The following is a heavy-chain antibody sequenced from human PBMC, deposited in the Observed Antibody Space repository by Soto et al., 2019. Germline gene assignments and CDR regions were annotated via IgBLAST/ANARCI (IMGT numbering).Heavy chain of an antibody. J-gene: IGHJ6*03. D-gene: IGHD3-10*01. CDR2: LSYAGDT. V-gene: IGHV3-13*01. Sequence: GGSLRLSCAASGFTLSTYDMHWHDMHWVRQATGKGLEWVAALSYAGDTYYPGSVKGRFTVSRESAKNSLYLQMNSLTAGDTAVYYCAKGPHSASGSYYMDVWGKGTTVTAS. CDR3: AKGPHSASGSYYMDV. CDR1: GFTLSTYDMHWHD.